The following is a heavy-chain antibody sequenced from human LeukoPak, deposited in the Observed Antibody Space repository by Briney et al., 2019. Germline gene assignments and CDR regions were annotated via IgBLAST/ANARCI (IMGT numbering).Heavy chain of an antibody. Sequence: GGSLRLSCAASGFTFSDYNMNWVRQAPGKGLEWVSSISSSSNYINYADSMKGRFTISRDNAKNSLFLQMNSLRAEDTALYYCARVRGTYEYFDYWGQGTLVTVSS. CDR2: ISSSSNYI. V-gene: IGHV3-21*01. D-gene: IGHD3-22*01. CDR1: GFTFSDYN. J-gene: IGHJ4*02. CDR3: ARVRGTYEYFDY.